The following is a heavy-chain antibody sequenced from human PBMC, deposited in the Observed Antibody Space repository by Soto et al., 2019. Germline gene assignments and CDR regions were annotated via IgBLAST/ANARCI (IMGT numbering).Heavy chain of an antibody. CDR3: AREYCSSTSCRNWLDP. CDR2: ISSSSSTI. CDR1: GFTFSSYS. D-gene: IGHD2-2*01. Sequence: GGSLRLSCAASGFTFSSYSMNWVRQAQGKGLEWVSYISSSSSTIYYADSVKGRFTISRDNAKNSLYLQMNSLRAEDTAVYYCAREYCSSTSCRNWLDPGGQETLVTVSS. V-gene: IGHV3-48*01. J-gene: IGHJ5*02.